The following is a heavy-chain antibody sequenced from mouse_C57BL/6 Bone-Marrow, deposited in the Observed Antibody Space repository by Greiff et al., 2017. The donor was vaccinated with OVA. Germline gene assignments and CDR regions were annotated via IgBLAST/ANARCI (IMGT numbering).Heavy chain of an antibody. CDR3: AMYYYDSTPYRYFDV. J-gene: IGHJ1*03. CDR1: GFSLTSYG. CDR2: IWSGGST. V-gene: IGHV2-2*01. D-gene: IGHD1-1*01. Sequence: QVQLQQSGPGLVQPSQSLSLTCTVSGFSLTSYGVHWVRQSPGKGLEWLGVIWSGGSTDYNAAFISRLSISKDNSKSQVFLKRNSLQADDTAIYYCAMYYYDSTPYRYFDVWGTGTTVTVSS.